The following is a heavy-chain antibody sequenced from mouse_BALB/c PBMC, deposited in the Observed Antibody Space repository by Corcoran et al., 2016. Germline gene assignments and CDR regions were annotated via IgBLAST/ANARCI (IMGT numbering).Heavy chain of an antibody. CDR3: ARQWGGYDVLFDY. CDR2: INPYNDGT. D-gene: IGHD2-2*01. CDR1: GYTFTSYV. Sequence: EVQLQQSGPELVKPGASVKMSCKASGYTFTSYVMHWVKQKPGQGLEWIGYINPYNDGTKYNEKFKGKATLTSDKSSSTAYMELSSLTSEDSAVYYCARQWGGYDVLFDYWGQGTTLTVSS. V-gene: IGHV1S136*01. J-gene: IGHJ2*01.